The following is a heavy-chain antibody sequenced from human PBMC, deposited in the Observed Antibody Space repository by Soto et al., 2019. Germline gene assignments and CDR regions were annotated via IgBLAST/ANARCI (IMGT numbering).Heavy chain of an antibody. J-gene: IGHJ5*02. V-gene: IGHV3-74*01. Sequence: DVQLVESGGGLVQPGGSLRVSCAASGFTLGSHRIHLGRQPPGKGLEWVSRIDTDGGGTSYADSVKGRFTISTDNAKNTVYLQMNGLRAADTAVYYCATVFDLWGQGTLVTVSS. CDR1: GFTLGSHR. CDR2: IDTDGGGT. CDR3: ATVFDL.